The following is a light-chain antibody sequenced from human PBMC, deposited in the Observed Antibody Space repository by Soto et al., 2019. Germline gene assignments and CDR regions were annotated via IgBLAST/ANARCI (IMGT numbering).Light chain of an antibody. V-gene: IGKV4-1*01. CDR1: QSVLHRSNGNNY. CDR2: WAS. CDR3: QQYYGSPWT. Sequence: DIVMTQSPDSLSVSLGERATIKCRSSQSVLHRSNGNNYIAWYQQKPGQPPRLLFYWASTRESGVPDRFSGSGSGAHFTLTINGLQPEDVAVYYCQQYYGSPWTFGQGTKVDIK. J-gene: IGKJ1*01.